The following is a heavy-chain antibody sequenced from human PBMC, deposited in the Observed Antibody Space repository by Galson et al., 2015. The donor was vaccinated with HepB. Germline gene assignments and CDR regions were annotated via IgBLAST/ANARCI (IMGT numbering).Heavy chain of an antibody. J-gene: IGHJ5*02. CDR2: IYYSGST. CDR3: ARLPIVATISEFWFDP. D-gene: IGHD5-12*01. V-gene: IGHV4-59*08. CDR1: GGSISSYY. Sequence: ETLSLTCTVSGGSISSYYWSWNRQPPGKGLEWIGYIYYSGSTNYNPSLKSRVTISVDTSKNQFSLKLSSVTAADTAVYYCARLPIVATISEFWFDPWGQGTLVTVSS.